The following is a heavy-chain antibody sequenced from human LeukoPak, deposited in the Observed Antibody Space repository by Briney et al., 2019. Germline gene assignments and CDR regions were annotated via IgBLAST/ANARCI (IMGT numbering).Heavy chain of an antibody. CDR3: AKIIVVLPSTISNPYYFDY. Sequence: GGSLRLSCAASGFTFSSYWMSWVRQAPGKGLEWVSGISGSGDSTYYGDSVKGRFTMSRDNSKNTLYLQMSSLRAEDTAVYYCAKIIVVLPSTISNPYYFDYWGQGTLVTVSS. J-gene: IGHJ4*02. D-gene: IGHD2-2*02. V-gene: IGHV3-23*01. CDR1: GFTFSSYW. CDR2: ISGSGDST.